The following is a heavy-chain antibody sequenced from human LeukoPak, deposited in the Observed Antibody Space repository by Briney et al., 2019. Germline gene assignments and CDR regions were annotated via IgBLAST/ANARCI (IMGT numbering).Heavy chain of an antibody. J-gene: IGHJ4*02. V-gene: IGHV4-4*09. CDR3: ARGGNRFGGFYFDY. CDR2: SYNNGYIQTTGTA. CDR1: GASITSYY. Sequence: SETLSLTCTVSGASITSYYWSWIRQPPGKGLEWLGYSYNNGYIQTTGTANYNPSLKSRVTISVDTSKNQFYLRLSSVTAADTAIYYCARGGNRFGGFYFDYWGQGIQVIVSS. D-gene: IGHD3-10*01.